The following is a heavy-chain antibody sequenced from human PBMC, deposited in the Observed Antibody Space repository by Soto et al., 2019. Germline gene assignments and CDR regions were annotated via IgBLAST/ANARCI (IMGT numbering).Heavy chain of an antibody. Sequence: PSETLSLTCTVSGGSISDDTYYWGWIRQPPGKGLEWIGSIYYSGTSSYNPSLESRVTMSVDTSKKQLSLRLRSVTATDTAVYYCARDLGYSDFDVHYWGQGTLVTVSS. J-gene: IGHJ4*02. V-gene: IGHV4-39*02. CDR3: ARDLGYSDFDVHY. CDR2: IYYSGTS. D-gene: IGHD4-17*01. CDR1: GGSISDDTYY.